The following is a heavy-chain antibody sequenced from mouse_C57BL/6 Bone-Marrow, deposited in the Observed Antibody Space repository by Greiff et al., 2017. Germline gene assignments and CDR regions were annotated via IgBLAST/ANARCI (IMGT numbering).Heavy chain of an antibody. D-gene: IGHD2-12*01. V-gene: IGHV1-69*01. CDR2: IDPSDSYT. CDR1: GYTFTSYW. CDR3: ARSSGLRPFAY. Sequence: QVQLQQPGAELVMPGASVKLSCKASGYTFTSYWMHWVKQRPGQGLAWIGEIDPSDSYTNYNQQFKGKSTLTVDKSSSTAYMRLSSLTSEDSAVYYFARSSGLRPFAYWGQGTLVTVSA. J-gene: IGHJ3*01.